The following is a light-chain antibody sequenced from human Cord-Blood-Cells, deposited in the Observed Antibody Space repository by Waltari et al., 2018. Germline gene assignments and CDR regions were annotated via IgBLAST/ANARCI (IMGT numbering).Light chain of an antibody. J-gene: IGKJ2*01. CDR2: AAS. Sequence: IQMTQSSSSLSASVGGRVTITCRASQSISSYLNWDQQKPGKAPKLLIYAASSLQSGVPSRFSGSGSGTDFTLTISSLQPEDFATYYCQQSYSTPYTFGQGTKLEIK. CDR1: QSISSY. CDR3: QQSYSTPYT. V-gene: IGKV1-39*01.